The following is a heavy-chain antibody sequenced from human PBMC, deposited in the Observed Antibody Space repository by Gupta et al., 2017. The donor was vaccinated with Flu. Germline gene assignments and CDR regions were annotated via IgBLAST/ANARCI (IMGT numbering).Heavy chain of an antibody. CDR3: ATVTTGY. CDR2: INAYGSST. Sequence: EVQLVESGGGLVQPGGSMSLSCAASGFPFSTSSLQWVRQAPGKGLVWVSRINAYGSSTTYADSVKGRFTISRDNAKNTLYLQMNSLGADDTAVYYCATVTTGYWGQGTLVTVSS. D-gene: IGHD4-17*01. J-gene: IGHJ4*02. V-gene: IGHV3-74*03. CDR1: GFPFSTSS.